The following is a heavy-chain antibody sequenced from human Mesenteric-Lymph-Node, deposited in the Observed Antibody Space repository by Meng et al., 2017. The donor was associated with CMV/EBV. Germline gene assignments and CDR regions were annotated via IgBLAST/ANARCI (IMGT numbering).Heavy chain of an antibody. CDR1: GGSISSGDYY. CDR2: IYYSGST. D-gene: IGHD5-18*01. J-gene: IGHJ3*02. CDR3: ARGGYSYGSTDAFDI. Sequence: SETLSLTCTVSGGSISSGDYYWSWIRQPPGKGLEWIGYIYYSGSTYYNPSLKSRVTISVDTSKNQFSLKLSSVTAADTAVYYCARGGYSYGSTDAFDIWGQGTMVTVSS. V-gene: IGHV4-30-4*08.